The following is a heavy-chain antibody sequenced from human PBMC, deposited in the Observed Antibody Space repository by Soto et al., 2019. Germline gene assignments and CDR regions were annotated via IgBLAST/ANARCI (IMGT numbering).Heavy chain of an antibody. CDR3: ARDSRTGCSSTDCYMS. J-gene: IGHJ5*02. CDR2: IYHSGNT. CDR1: GDSISSGAW. D-gene: IGHD2-2*01. Sequence: SETLSLTCAVSGDSISSGAWWSWVRQSPGKWLQWIGEIYHSGNTRNNPSLKSRVTMSVDKSNNQFSLNLMSVTAADTATYYCARDSRTGCSSTDCYMSWGRGILVTVSS. V-gene: IGHV4-4*02.